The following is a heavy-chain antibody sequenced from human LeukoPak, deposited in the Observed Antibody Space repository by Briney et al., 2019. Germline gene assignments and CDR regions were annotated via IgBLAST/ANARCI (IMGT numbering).Heavy chain of an antibody. D-gene: IGHD3-16*01. Sequence: ASVKVSFKASAYTFTSYYMHWVRQAPGQGLELMGIINPSGGSTSYSQKFQGRVTMTRDTSTSKVYMELSSLRSEDTAVYYCARARFSPGFFDYWGQGTLVTVSS. CDR2: INPSGGST. V-gene: IGHV1-46*01. J-gene: IGHJ4*02. CDR3: ARARFSPGFFDY. CDR1: AYTFTSYY.